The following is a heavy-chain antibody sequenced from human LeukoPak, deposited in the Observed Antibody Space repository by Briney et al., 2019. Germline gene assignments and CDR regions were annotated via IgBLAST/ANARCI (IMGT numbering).Heavy chain of an antibody. CDR1: GGSFSGYY. V-gene: IGHV4-34*01. Sequence: SETLSLTCAVYGGSFSGYYWSWIRQPPGKGLEWIGEINHSGSTNYNPSLKSRVTISADTSKNQFSLKLSSVTAADTAVYYCARGLLRYFDWLGSKEYWGQGTLVTVSS. J-gene: IGHJ4*02. CDR2: INHSGST. D-gene: IGHD3-9*01. CDR3: ARGLLRYFDWLGSKEY.